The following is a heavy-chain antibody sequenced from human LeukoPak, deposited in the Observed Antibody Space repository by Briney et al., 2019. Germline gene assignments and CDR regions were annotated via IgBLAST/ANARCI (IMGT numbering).Heavy chain of an antibody. D-gene: IGHD2-15*01. V-gene: IGHV4-59*01. CDR2: IYYSGST. CDR1: GDSISSYY. J-gene: IGHJ4*02. CDR3: ARNADLGGYSN. Sequence: SETLSLTCPVSGDSISSYYWSWIRQSPGKGLEWIGYIYYSGSTNYNPSLKSRVTISLDTSKNQFSLKLNSMTAADTAVYYCARNADLGGYSNWGQGTLVTVSS.